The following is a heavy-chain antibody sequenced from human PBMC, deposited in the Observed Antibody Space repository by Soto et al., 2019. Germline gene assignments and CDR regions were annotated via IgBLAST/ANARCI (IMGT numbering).Heavy chain of an antibody. D-gene: IGHD4-17*01. Sequence: SETLSLTCTVSGDSISNYYWSWIRQPPGKGLEWIGYIYYSGSTNYNPSLKSRVTISVDTSKNQFSLKLSSVTAADTAVYYCARANDYGDIFDYWGQGTLVTVSS. J-gene: IGHJ4*02. CDR2: IYYSGST. V-gene: IGHV4-59*01. CDR1: GDSISNYY. CDR3: ARANDYGDIFDY.